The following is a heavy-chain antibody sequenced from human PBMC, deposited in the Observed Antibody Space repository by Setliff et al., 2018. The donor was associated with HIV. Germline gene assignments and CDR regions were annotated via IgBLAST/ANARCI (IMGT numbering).Heavy chain of an antibody. J-gene: IGHJ6*02. Sequence: KASETLSLTCTVSGDSMSTGNYYWSWVRQPPGKGLEWIGYIYNSGYSNSKPSLKSRVTMSLDTSKNQFSLELTPVTAADTAVYFCARGDGYRSNDAYYDTGMDVWGQGITVTVSS. CDR1: GDSMSTGNYY. D-gene: IGHD5-12*01. V-gene: IGHV4-61*01. CDR2: IYNSGYS. CDR3: ARGDGYRSNDAYYDTGMDV.